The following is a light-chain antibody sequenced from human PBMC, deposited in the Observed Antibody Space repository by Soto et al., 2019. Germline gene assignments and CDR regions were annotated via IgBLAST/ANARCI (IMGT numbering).Light chain of an antibody. V-gene: IGKV1-5*01. CDR2: AAS. CDR3: QQYETFSGT. J-gene: IGKJ1*01. CDR1: QTISSW. Sequence: DIQMTQSPSTLSGSVGDRVTITCRAGQTISSWLAWYQQKPGKAPKFLIFAASNLQSGVPSRFSGSGSGTKFTLTIASLQPDDFATYYCQQYETFSGTFGPGTKVDIK.